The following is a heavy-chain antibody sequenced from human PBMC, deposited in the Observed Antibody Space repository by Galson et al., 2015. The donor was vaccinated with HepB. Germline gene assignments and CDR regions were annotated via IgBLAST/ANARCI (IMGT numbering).Heavy chain of an antibody. V-gene: IGHV4-34*01. D-gene: IGHD3-22*01. CDR2: INHSGTT. CDR1: GGSFSGYY. Sequence: ETLSLTCAVYGGSFSGYYWSWIRQPPGKGLEWVGEINHSGTTNYNPSLKSRVTISVDTSNKQFSLKLTSVTAADTAVYYCARGGWEMPESSPLDYWGQGTLVTVSS. J-gene: IGHJ4*01. CDR3: ARGGWEMPESSPLDY.